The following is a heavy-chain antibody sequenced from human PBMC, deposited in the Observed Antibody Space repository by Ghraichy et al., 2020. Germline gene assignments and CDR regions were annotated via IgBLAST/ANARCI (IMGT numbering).Heavy chain of an antibody. CDR1: GFTFSSYS. Sequence: LSLTCAASGFTFSSYSMNWVRQAPGKGLEWVSYISSSSSTIYYADSVKGRFTISRDNAKNSLYLQMNSLRDEDTAVYYCARTYYYGSGTPYFDYWGQGTLVTVSS. V-gene: IGHV3-48*02. D-gene: IGHD3-10*01. J-gene: IGHJ4*02. CDR2: ISSSSSTI. CDR3: ARTYYYGSGTPYFDY.